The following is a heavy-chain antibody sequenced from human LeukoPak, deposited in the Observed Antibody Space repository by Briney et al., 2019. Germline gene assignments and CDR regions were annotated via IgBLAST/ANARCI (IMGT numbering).Heavy chain of an antibody. CDR2: ISGSGGSI. Sequence: GGSLRLSCAASGFTFSSYAMSWVRQAPGKGLEWVSAISGSGGSIYYADSVKGRFTISRDNSKNVLYLRMNSLTAEDTAIYYCAKDRPNFHENSGHYYRRDGDSWGQGTLVTVSS. D-gene: IGHD3-22*01. V-gene: IGHV3-23*01. CDR3: AKDRPNFHENSGHYYRRDGDS. CDR1: GFTFSSYA. J-gene: IGHJ5*01.